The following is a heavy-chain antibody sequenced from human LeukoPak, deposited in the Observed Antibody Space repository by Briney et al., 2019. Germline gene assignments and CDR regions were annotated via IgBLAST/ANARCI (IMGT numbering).Heavy chain of an antibody. V-gene: IGHV1-69*04. Sequence: WASVKVSCKASGGTFSNYAIIWVRQAPGQGLEWIGRIIPILDIVNYAQKFQGRVTITADKSTSTAYMELSSLRSEDTAVYYCARTSIYYYDSSGYYFDYWGQGTLVTVSS. CDR2: IIPILDIV. D-gene: IGHD3-22*01. CDR3: ARTSIYYYDSSGYYFDY. J-gene: IGHJ4*02. CDR1: GGTFSNYA.